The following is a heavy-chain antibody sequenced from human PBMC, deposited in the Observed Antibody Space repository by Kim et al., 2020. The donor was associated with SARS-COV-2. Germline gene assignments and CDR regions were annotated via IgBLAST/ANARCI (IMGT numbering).Heavy chain of an antibody. CDR2: IIPIFGTA. Sequence: SVKVSCKASGGTFSSYAISWVRQAPGQGLEWMGGIIPIFGTANYAQKFQGRVTITADESTSTAYMELSSLRSEVTAVYYCARFLEGYCTNGVCPNWFDPWGQGTLVTVSS. CDR1: GGTFSSYA. J-gene: IGHJ5*02. V-gene: IGHV1-69*13. D-gene: IGHD2-8*01. CDR3: ARFLEGYCTNGVCPNWFDP.